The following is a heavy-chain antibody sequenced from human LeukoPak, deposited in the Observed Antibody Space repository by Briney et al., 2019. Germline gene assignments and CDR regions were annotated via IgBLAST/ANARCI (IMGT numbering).Heavy chain of an antibody. CDR3: ATLDYGGNSFNVFDI. V-gene: IGHV3-21*01. CDR2: ISSSSSDI. Sequence: KVGGSLRLSCAASGFTFTSYNMAWVRQSPGKGLEWVSSISSSSSDIYYADSLKGRFTISRDNAKNSLYLQMNCLRAEDTAIYYCATLDYGGNSFNVFDIWGQGTMVTVSS. CDR1: GFTFTSYN. J-gene: IGHJ3*02. D-gene: IGHD4-23*01.